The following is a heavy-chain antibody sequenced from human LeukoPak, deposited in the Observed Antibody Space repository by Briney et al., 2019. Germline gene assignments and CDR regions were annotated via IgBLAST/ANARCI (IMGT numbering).Heavy chain of an antibody. J-gene: IGHJ6*02. CDR3: ARAPLIAVADYYYYGMDV. V-gene: IGHV1-69*13. CDR1: GGTFSSYA. Sequence: GASVKVSCKASGGTFSSYAISWVRQAPGQGLEWMGGIIPIFGTANYAQKFQGRVTITADESTSTAYMELSSLKSEDTAVYYCARAPLIAVADYYYYGMDVWGQGTTVTVSS. D-gene: IGHD6-19*01. CDR2: IIPIFGTA.